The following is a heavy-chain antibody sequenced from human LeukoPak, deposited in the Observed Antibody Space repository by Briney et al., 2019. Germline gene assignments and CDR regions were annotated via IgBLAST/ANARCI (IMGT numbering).Heavy chain of an antibody. CDR2: ISGSGGYT. J-gene: IGHJ4*02. CDR1: GFIFSNYA. V-gene: IGHV3-23*01. Sequence: GGSLRLSCAASGFIFSNYAMSWVRQAPGKGLEWVSDISGSGGYTYYADSVKGRFTISRDKSKNTLYLQMNSLRAEDTAVYFCAKDFDEDTAIISYFDCWGQGTLVTVSS. D-gene: IGHD5-18*01. CDR3: AKDFDEDTAIISYFDC.